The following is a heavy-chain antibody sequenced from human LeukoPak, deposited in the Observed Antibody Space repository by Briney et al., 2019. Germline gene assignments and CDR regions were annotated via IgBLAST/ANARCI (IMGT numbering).Heavy chain of an antibody. V-gene: IGHV4-61*02. CDR3: ARGGYYGSGNDFRFDP. Sequence: SETLSLTCTVSGGSISSGSYYWSWIRQPAGKGLEYIGRIYTSGSTNYKPSLKSRVTISVDTSKNQFSLKLSSVTAADTAVYYCARGGYYGSGNDFRFDPWGQGTLVTVSS. D-gene: IGHD3-10*01. J-gene: IGHJ5*02. CDR1: GGSISSGSYY. CDR2: IYTSGST.